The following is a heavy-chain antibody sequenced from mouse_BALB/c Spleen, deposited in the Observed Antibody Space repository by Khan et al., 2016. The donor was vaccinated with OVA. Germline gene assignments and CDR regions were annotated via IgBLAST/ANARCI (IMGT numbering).Heavy chain of an antibody. CDR2: ISNPGTTP. V-gene: IGHV5-12*02. Sequence: EVELVESGGGFMQPGGSLTLSCATSGFTFTDYYMYWVRQTPEKRLEWVAYISNPGTTPYYSDTVRGRFTISRDNAKNTLYLQMNRLQSEDTAMYYCAREGDGGGVAYWGQGTLVTVSA. J-gene: IGHJ3*01. CDR3: AREGDGGGVAY. D-gene: IGHD1-1*02. CDR1: GFTFTDYY.